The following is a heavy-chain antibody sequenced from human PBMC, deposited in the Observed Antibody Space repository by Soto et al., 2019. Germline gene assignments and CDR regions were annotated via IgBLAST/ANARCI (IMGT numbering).Heavy chain of an antibody. V-gene: IGHV3-23*01. CDR3: ARRLYCSSSSCYAVDY. Sequence: EVQLLESGGGLVQPGGSLRLSCAVSGFTFSNYVMSWVRQAPGKGLEWVSGISGSGDSTNYGDSVKGRFTISRDNAKNTLYLQMNSLRAEDTALYYCARRLYCSSSSCYAVDYWGQGTLVTVSS. CDR1: GFTFSNYV. D-gene: IGHD2-2*01. J-gene: IGHJ4*02. CDR2: ISGSGDST.